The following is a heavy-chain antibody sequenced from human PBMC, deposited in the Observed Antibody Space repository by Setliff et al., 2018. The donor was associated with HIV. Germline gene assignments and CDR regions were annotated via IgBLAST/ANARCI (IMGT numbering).Heavy chain of an antibody. D-gene: IGHD2-2*01. J-gene: IGHJ6*02. CDR1: GFSLSTSGMC. CDR3: ARGSSCSSSSCYLYYYYYYGVDV. V-gene: IGHV4-30-4*07. CDR2: ITDGGDT. Sequence: SGPTLVNPTQTLTLTCTFSGFSLSTSGMCVSWIRQPPGRGLEWIGEITDGGDTAYNSSLQSRLTISLDTSKKQFALKLHSMTAADTAVYYCARGSSCSSSSCYLYYYYYYGVDVWGPGTAVTVSS.